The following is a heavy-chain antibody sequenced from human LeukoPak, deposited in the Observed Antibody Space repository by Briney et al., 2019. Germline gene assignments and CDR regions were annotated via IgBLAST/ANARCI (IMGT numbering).Heavy chain of an antibody. CDR3: VKVFFMDY. V-gene: IGHV3-30-3*01. CDR2: ISYDGSNK. J-gene: IGHJ4*02. D-gene: IGHD2-8*01. Sequence: GRSLRLSCAASGFTFSSYAMHWVRQAPGKGLEWVAVISYDGSNKYYADSVKGRYTISRDNSKNTLYLQMNSLRAEDTAVYYCVKVFFMDYWGQGTLVTVSS. CDR1: GFTFSSYA.